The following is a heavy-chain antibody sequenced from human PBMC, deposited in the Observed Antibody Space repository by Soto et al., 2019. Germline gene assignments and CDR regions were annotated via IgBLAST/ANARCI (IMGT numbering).Heavy chain of an antibody. CDR1: GFTFSSYA. D-gene: IGHD2-2*01. V-gene: IGHV3-23*01. Sequence: EVQLLESGGGLVQPGGSLRLSCAASGFTFSSYAMSWVRQAPGKGLEWVSAISGSGGSTYYADSVKGRFTISRDNSKNTLYLQMNSLRAEDTAVYYCANLPRLPPLGYCSSTSCYVNWFDPWGQGTLVTVSS. CDR2: ISGSGGST. CDR3: ANLPRLPPLGYCSSTSCYVNWFDP. J-gene: IGHJ5*02.